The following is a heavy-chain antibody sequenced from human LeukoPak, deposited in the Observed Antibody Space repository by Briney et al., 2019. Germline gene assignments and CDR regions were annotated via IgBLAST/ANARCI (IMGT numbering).Heavy chain of an antibody. CDR3: AKSNYYDSSDWFDP. CDR1: GFTFSSYG. J-gene: IGHJ5*02. Sequence: GGSLRLSCAASGFTFSSYGMHWVRQAPGKGLERVAFIRYDGSNKYYADSMKGRFTISRDNSKNTLYLQMNSLRAEDTAVYYCAKSNYYDSSDWFDPWGQGTLVTVS. D-gene: IGHD3-22*01. V-gene: IGHV3-30*02. CDR2: IRYDGSNK.